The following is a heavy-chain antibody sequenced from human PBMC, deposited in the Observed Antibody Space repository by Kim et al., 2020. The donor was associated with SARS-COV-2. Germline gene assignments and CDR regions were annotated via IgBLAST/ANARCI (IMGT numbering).Heavy chain of an antibody. CDR2: ISDDGSKT. CDR3: AKDPWIHPQRDFYYYTDV. J-gene: IGHJ6*03. CDR1: GFTFSNYG. D-gene: IGHD5-12*01. V-gene: IGHV3-30*18. Sequence: GGSLRLSCAASGFTFSNYGMHWVRQAPGKGLEWVAIISDDGSKTYYADSVKGRFTISRDNSKNTLYLQMNSLRGEDTAVYYCAKDPWIHPQRDFYYYTDVWGRGTTVTASS.